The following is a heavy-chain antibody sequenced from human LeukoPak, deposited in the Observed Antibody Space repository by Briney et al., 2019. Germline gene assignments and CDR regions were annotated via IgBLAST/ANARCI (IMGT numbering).Heavy chain of an antibody. Sequence: GGSLRLSCAASGFTFSSYGVHWVRQAPGKGLEWVAVIWYDGSNKYYADSVKGRFTISRDNSKNTLYLQMNSLRAEDTAVYYCANAQQPYGSGSARNWGQGTLVTDSS. CDR1: GFTFSSYG. V-gene: IGHV3-33*06. CDR3: ANAQQPYGSGSARN. J-gene: IGHJ4*02. D-gene: IGHD3-10*01. CDR2: IWYDGSNK.